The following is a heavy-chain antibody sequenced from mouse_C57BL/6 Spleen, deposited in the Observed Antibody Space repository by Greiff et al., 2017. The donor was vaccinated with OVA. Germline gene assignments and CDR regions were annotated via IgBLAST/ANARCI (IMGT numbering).Heavy chain of an antibody. Sequence: EVQGVESGGGLVKPGGSLKLSCAASGFTFSDYGMHWVRQAPEKGLEWVAYISSGSSTIYYADTVKGRFTISRDNAKNTLFLQMTSLRSEDTAMYYCASPLYDYDDGYAMDYWGQGTSVTVSS. CDR3: ASPLYDYDDGYAMDY. D-gene: IGHD2-4*01. V-gene: IGHV5-17*01. CDR2: ISSGSSTI. CDR1: GFTFSDYG. J-gene: IGHJ4*01.